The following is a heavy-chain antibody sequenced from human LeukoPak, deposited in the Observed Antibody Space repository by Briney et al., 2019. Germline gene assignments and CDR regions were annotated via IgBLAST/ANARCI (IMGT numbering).Heavy chain of an antibody. J-gene: IGHJ4*02. D-gene: IGHD6-19*01. CDR2: INPDSGGT. V-gene: IGHV1-2*02. CDR3: AREISNGCFFDY. Sequence: GASVKVSCKASGYTFTGYYIHWVRQAPGQGLEWMGWINPDSGGTNYAQKFQGRVTMTRDTSISTAYMELSRLRFDDTAVYYCAREISNGCFFDYWGQGTLVTVSS. CDR1: GYTFTGYY.